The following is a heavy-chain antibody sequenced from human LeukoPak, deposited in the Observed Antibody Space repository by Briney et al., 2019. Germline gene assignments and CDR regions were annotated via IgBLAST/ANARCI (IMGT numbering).Heavy chain of an antibody. J-gene: IGHJ6*03. CDR2: MNPNSGNR. Sequence: ASVKVSCKASGYTFTSYDINWVRQATGQGLEWMGWMNPNSGNRGYAQKFQGRVTMTRNTSISTAYMELSSLRSEDTAVYYCGRGGSGTPYYYYMDVWGKGTTVTVSS. D-gene: IGHD1-7*01. CDR1: GYTFTSYD. CDR3: GRGGSGTPYYYYMDV. V-gene: IGHV1-8*01.